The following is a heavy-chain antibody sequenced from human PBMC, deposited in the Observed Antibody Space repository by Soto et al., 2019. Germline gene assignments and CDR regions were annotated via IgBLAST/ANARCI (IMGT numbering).Heavy chain of an antibody. V-gene: IGHV4-31*03. D-gene: IGHD3-3*01. CDR2: IYYSGST. CDR3: ASSVGFLEWLPGAFDI. Sequence: QVQLQESGPGLVKPSQTLSLTCTVSGGSISSGGYYWSWIRQHPGKGLEWIGYIYYSGSTYYNPSLKGRVTISVDTSKNQFSLKLSSVTAADTAVYYCASSVGFLEWLPGAFDIWGQGTMVTVSS. CDR1: GGSISSGGYY. J-gene: IGHJ3*02.